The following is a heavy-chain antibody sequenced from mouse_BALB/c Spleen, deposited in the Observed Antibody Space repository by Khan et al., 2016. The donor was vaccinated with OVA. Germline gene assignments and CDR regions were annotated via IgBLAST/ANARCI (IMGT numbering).Heavy chain of an antibody. D-gene: IGHD1-1*01. CDR3: ARGVGTAPFAY. Sequence: EVELVESGGGLVQPGGSRKLSCAASGFTFSDYGMAWVRQAPGKGPEWVAFISDLAYNIYYADTVTGRFTISRENAKNTLYLEMSSLRSEDTAIYYCARGVGTAPFAYWGLGTLVTVSA. CDR1: GFTFSDYG. CDR2: ISDLAYNI. V-gene: IGHV5-15*02. J-gene: IGHJ3*01.